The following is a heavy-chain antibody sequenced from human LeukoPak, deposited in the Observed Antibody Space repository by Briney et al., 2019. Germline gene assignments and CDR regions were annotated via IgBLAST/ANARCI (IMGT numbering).Heavy chain of an antibody. CDR1: GYSFTTYW. J-gene: IGHJ3*02. D-gene: IGHD5-24*01. CDR3: TRSPRDGYHDAFDI. CDR2: IYPGDSEP. V-gene: IGHV5-51*01. Sequence: GEPLKISCKGSGYSFTTYWIAWVRQIPGEGLEWMGIIYPGDSEPSYSPYFQGQVTISADKSITTAYLQWGSLKASDTAMYYCTRSPRDGYHDAFDIWGQRTMVTV.